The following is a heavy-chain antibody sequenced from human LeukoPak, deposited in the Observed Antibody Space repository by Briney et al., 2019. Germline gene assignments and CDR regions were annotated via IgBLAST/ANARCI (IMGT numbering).Heavy chain of an antibody. Sequence: SETLSLTCTVSGASISNYYCNWLRQPPGKGLEWVGFIYNSWNTKYNPSLSGRVTISLDTSKNQFSLNLNSVTTADPAVYYCAGNTNILGDVNWFDPWGQGTLVTVSS. CDR1: GASISNYY. CDR2: IYNSWNT. J-gene: IGHJ5*02. CDR3: AGNTNILGDVNWFDP. D-gene: IGHD2-8*01. V-gene: IGHV4-59*01.